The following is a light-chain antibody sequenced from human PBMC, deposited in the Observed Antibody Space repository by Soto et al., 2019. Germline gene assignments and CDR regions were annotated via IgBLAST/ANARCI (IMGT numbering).Light chain of an antibody. CDR1: SSNIGAGFD. CDR2: VNS. V-gene: IGLV1-40*01. Sequence: QSVLTQPPSVSGAPGQRVTISCTGSSSNIGAGFDVHWYQQLPGTAPKLLIYVNSNRPSGVPDRFSGSKSGTSASLAITGLQAEDEADYYFQSYDSSLSGVFGTGTKLTVL. J-gene: IGLJ1*01. CDR3: QSYDSSLSGV.